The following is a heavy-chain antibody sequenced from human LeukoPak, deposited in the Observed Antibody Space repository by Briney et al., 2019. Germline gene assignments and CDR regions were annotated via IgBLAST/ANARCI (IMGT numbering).Heavy chain of an antibody. CDR2: IRSKAYGGTT. V-gene: IGHV3-49*04. J-gene: IGHJ4*02. D-gene: IGHD6-13*01. Sequence: GGSLRLSCTASGFTFGDYAMSWVRQAPGKGLEWVGFIRSKAYGGTTEYAASVKGRFTISRDDSKSIAYLQMNSLKTEDTAVYYCTKVAAEDTFDYWGQGTLVTVSS. CDR1: GFTFGDYA. CDR3: TKVAAEDTFDY.